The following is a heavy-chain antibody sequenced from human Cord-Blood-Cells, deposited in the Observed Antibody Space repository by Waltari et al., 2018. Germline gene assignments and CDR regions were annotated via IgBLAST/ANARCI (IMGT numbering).Heavy chain of an antibody. V-gene: IGHV1-69*01. Sequence: QVQLVQSGAEVKKPGSSVKVSCKASGGTFSSSAISWVRPAPGQGLEWMGGIIPIFGTANYAQKFQGRVTITADESTSTAYMELSSLRSEDTAVYYCAREEFITMIAVNWFDPWGQGTLVTVSS. D-gene: IGHD3-22*01. CDR3: AREEFITMIAVNWFDP. J-gene: IGHJ5*02. CDR1: GGTFSSSA. CDR2: IIPIFGTA.